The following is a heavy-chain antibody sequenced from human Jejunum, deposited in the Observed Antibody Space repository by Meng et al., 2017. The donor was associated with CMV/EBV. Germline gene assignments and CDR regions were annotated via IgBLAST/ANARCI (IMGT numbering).Heavy chain of an antibody. D-gene: IGHD2/OR15-2a*01. CDR2: VSHDGVTK. CDR3: AAEYRLLNTPYFEY. J-gene: IGHJ4*02. Sequence: GFNFNKYAIRWVRRAPGKGLEWVALVSHDGVTKQYADSVQGRLTISRDNSQNTVVLQMDSLRGEDTAVYYCAAEYRLLNTPYFEYWGQGTVVTVSS. CDR1: GFNFNKYA. V-gene: IGHV3-30-3*01.